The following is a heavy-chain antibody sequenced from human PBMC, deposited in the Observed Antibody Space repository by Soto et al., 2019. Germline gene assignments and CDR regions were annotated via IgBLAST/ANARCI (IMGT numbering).Heavy chain of an antibody. D-gene: IGHD6-19*01. J-gene: IGHJ4*02. CDR1: GFTFSSYE. CDR3: ARGGGSGWYPNFG. Sequence: PGGSLRLSCAASGFTFSSYEMNWVRQAPGKGLEWVSYISSSGSAIYYADSVKGRFTFYRDNGKNSLSLQMNSLRDEETAVYYCARGGGSGWYPNFGWGQGILVTVSS. CDR2: ISSSGSAI. V-gene: IGHV3-48*03.